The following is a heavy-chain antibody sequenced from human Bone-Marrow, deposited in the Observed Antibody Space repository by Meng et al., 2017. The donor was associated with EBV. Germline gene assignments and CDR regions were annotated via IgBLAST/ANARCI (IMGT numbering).Heavy chain of an antibody. CDR3: ASESGRGFTPDY. J-gene: IGHJ4*02. CDR2: LIPMSDAP. D-gene: IGHD3-10*01. CDR1: GGNFSSDD. Sequence: QVQLGSPGGGGKKRGASVKVSCKTSGGNFSSDDISWVRQAPGQGLEWMGGLIPMSDAPRYAQKFQGRVTITADESTSTHYLDLSGLRAEDTAVYYCASESGRGFTPDYWGQGTLVTVSS. V-gene: IGHV1-69*01.